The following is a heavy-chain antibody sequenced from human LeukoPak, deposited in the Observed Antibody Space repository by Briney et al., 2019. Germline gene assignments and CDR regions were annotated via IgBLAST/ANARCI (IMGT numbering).Heavy chain of an antibody. J-gene: IGHJ5*02. Sequence: SESLSLTCAVYGGSFSGYYWSWIRQPPGKGLEWIGEINHSGSTNYNTSLKSRVTISVDTSKNQFSLRLSSVTAADTAVYYCARGLRASFDPWGQGTLVTVSS. CDR3: ARGLRASFDP. CDR2: INHSGST. V-gene: IGHV4-34*01. CDR1: GGSFSGYY.